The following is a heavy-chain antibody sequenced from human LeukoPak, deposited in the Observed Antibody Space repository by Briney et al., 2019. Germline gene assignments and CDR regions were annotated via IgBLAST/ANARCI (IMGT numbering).Heavy chain of an antibody. CDR2: IKQDGSEK. J-gene: IGHJ6*02. Sequence: HPGGSLRLSCEASGFTFSSYWMSWVRQAPGKGLEWVANIKQDGSEKYYVDSVKGRFTISRDNAKNSLYLQMNRLRVEETAVYYCVRVDGRYYYYYGMDVWGQGTTVTVSS. CDR1: GFTFSSYW. V-gene: IGHV3-7*04. CDR3: VRVDGRYYYYYGMDV.